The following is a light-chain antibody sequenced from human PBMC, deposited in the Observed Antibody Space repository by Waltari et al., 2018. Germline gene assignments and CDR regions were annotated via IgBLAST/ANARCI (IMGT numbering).Light chain of an antibody. Sequence: DIQMTPSPSSLSASVGDRVTITRRASQSNSIYLNWYQQKPGKAPKLLIYAESSLQSGVPSRFSGSGSGTDFTLTIRSLQPEDFATYYCQQSYSTPWTVGQGIKVEIK. CDR3: QQSYSTPWT. V-gene: IGKV1-39*01. CDR1: QSNSIY. J-gene: IGKJ1*01. CDR2: AES.